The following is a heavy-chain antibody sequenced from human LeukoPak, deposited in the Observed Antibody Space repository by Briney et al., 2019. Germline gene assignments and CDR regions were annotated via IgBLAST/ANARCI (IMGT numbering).Heavy chain of an antibody. V-gene: IGHV1-69*05. CDR2: IIPIFGTA. Sequence: SVKVSCKASGGTFSSCAISWVRQAPGQGLEWMGGIIPIFGTANYAQKVQGRVTITTDESTSTAYMVLSSLRSEDTAVYYCARWDLNSSSWHNWFDPWGQGTLVTVSS. CDR1: GGTFSSCA. CDR3: ARWDLNSSSWHNWFDP. J-gene: IGHJ5*02. D-gene: IGHD6-13*01.